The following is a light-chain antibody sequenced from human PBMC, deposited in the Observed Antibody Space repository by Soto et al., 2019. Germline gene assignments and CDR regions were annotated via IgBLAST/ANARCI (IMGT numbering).Light chain of an antibody. CDR2: GAS. CDR1: QTISTN. J-gene: IGKJ4*01. Sequence: IQMTQSPSSPSASVGDRVTLTCRASQTISTNLNWYQQKPGKAPTLLIYGASNLQSGVPSRFSGSGSGTDFTLTISRLQADDFATYYCLQSYTTRRTFGGGTKVDI. CDR3: LQSYTTRRT. V-gene: IGKV1-39*01.